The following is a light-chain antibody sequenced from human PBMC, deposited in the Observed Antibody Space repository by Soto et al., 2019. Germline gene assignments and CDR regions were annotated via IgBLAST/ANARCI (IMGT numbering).Light chain of an antibody. CDR3: QQHGSSPQT. CDR1: QSVSSTY. V-gene: IGKV3-20*01. J-gene: IGKJ2*01. CDR2: GAS. Sequence: EIVLTQSPGTLSLSPGERATLSCRASQSVSSTYFAWYQQKPGQAPRLLIYGASSRATGIPDRFSGSGSGTDFTLTISRLEPEDFAVYYCQQHGSSPQTFGQGTKLEIK.